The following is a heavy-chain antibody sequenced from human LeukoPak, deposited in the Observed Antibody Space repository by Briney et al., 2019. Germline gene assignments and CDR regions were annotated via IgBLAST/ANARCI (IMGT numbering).Heavy chain of an antibody. CDR2: MNPNSGNT. J-gene: IGHJ6*03. CDR1: GYTFTSYG. D-gene: IGHD6-13*01. V-gene: IGHV1-8*02. CDR3: ARGISGSSWSLGYYYYYMDV. Sequence: GASVKVSCKASGYTFTSYGISWVRQATGQGLEWMGWMNPNSGNTGYAQKFQGRVTMTRNTSISTAYMELSSLRSEDTAVYYCARGISGSSWSLGYYYYYMDVWGKGTTVTVSS.